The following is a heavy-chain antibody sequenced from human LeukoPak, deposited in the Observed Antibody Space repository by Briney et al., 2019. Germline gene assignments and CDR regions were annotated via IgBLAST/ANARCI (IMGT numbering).Heavy chain of an antibody. CDR3: ARDMEVELPASSGYSYGMDV. Sequence: PGGSLRLSCVVSGFTFSTYWMTWVRQAPGKGLEWVANIKHDGSEKYYVDSVKGRFTISRDNAKNSLCLQMNSLRAEDTSVYYCARDMEVELPASSGYSYGMDVWGQGTTVTVSS. CDR2: IKHDGSEK. J-gene: IGHJ6*02. V-gene: IGHV3-7*01. CDR1: GFTFSTYW. D-gene: IGHD1-7*01.